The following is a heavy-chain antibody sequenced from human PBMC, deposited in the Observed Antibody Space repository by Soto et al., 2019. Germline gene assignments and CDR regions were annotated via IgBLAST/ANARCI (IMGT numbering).Heavy chain of an antibody. D-gene: IGHD6-25*01. CDR3: VRMPGSGYYYDY. CDR1: GFIFSDHY. V-gene: IGHV3-72*01. Sequence: EEQLVESGGGVVQPGGSLRLSCAASGFIFSDHYVDWVRQAPGKGLEWVGRTRNKANSYTTEYAASVKGRFTISRDDSKNSLYLQMNSLKTEDTAVYYCVRMPGSGYYYDYWGQGTLVTVSP. J-gene: IGHJ4*02. CDR2: TRNKANSYTT.